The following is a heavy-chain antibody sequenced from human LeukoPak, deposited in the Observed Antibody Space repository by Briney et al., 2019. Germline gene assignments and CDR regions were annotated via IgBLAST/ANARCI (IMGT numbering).Heavy chain of an antibody. CDR2: INHSGST. J-gene: IGHJ4*02. Sequence: PSETLSLTCAVYGGSFSGYYWSWIRQPPGKGLEWIGEINHSGSTNYNPSLKSRVTISVDTSKNQCSLKLSSVTAADTAMYYCASTDTAVDYWGQGTLVTVSS. CDR1: GGSFSGYY. D-gene: IGHD5-18*01. CDR3: ASTDTAVDY. V-gene: IGHV4-34*01.